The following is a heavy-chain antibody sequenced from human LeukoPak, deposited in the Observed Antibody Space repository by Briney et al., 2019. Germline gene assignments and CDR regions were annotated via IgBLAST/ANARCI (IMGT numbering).Heavy chain of an antibody. CDR2: ISSSSSYI. CDR1: GFTFSSYS. CDR3: ARTYIVATIRAFDI. V-gene: IGHV3-21*01. Sequence: PGGSLRLSCAASGFTFSSYSMNWVRQAPGKGLEWVSSISSSSSYIYYADSVKGRFTISRDNAKNSLYLQMNSLRAEVTAVYYCARTYIVATIRAFDIWGQGTMVTVSS. D-gene: IGHD5-12*01. J-gene: IGHJ3*02.